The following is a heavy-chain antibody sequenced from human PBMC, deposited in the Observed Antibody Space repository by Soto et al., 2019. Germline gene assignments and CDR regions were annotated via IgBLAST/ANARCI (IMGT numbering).Heavy chain of an antibody. V-gene: IGHV4-61*08. CDR3: ARQGFGVLHGLVDV. CDR1: GGSISSGGYS. CDR2: ISDIAYT. Sequence: PSETLSLTCAVSGGSISSGGYSWSWFRLPPGKGLEWIGYISDIAYTSYNPSLKGRVSISVDTSKNQFSLTLTSVTAADTAVYYCARQGFGVLHGLVDVWGQGTTVTVSS. D-gene: IGHD3-10*01. J-gene: IGHJ6*02.